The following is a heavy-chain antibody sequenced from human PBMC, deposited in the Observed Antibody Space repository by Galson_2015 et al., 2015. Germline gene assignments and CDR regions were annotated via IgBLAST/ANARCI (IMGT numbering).Heavy chain of an antibody. V-gene: IGHV3-7*01. Sequence: SLRLSCAASGFTFSSYWMSWVRQAPGKGLEWVANIKQDGSEEYYVDSVKGRFTISRDNAKNSLYLQMNSLRAEDTAVYYCARAGYDILTGYYKFFDYWGQGTLVTVSS. J-gene: IGHJ4*02. D-gene: IGHD3-9*01. CDR2: IKQDGSEE. CDR1: GFTFSSYW. CDR3: ARAGYDILTGYYKFFDY.